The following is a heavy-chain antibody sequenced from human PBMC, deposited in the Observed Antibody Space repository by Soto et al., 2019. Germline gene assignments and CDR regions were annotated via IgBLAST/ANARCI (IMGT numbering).Heavy chain of an antibody. CDR3: AHRLLVWFGGMDAFDI. CDR2: IYWDDDK. Sequence: QITLKESGPRLVKPTQTLTLTCTFSGFSLSTSGVGVGWIRQPPGKALEWLALIYWDDDKRYSPSLKSRLTITKDSSKNQVVLTMTNMDPMDTATYYCAHRLLVWFGGMDAFDIWGHGTMVTVSS. D-gene: IGHD3-10*01. J-gene: IGHJ3*02. CDR1: GFSLSTSGVG. V-gene: IGHV2-5*02.